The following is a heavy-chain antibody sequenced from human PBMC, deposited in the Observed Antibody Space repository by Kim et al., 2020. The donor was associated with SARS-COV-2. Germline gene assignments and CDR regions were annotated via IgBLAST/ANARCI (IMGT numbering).Heavy chain of an antibody. V-gene: IGHV3-53*01. J-gene: IGHJ6*02. Sequence: NADTGKGRYTISRDNSKNTLYLQMNRLRAEDTAVYYCGRGGSYYYYGMDVWGQGTTVTVSS. CDR3: GRGGSYYYYGMDV. D-gene: IGHD1-26*01.